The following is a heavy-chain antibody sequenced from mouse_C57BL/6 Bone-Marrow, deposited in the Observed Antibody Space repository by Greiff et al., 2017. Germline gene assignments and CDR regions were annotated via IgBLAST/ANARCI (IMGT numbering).Heavy chain of an antibody. D-gene: IGHD1-1*01. V-gene: IGHV14-2*01. CDR1: GFNINDYY. CDR3: AGGYYDDAIDY. CDR2: IDPEDGET. Sequence: VQLQQSGAELVKPGASVKLSCTASGFNINDYYMHWVKQRTEQGLEWIGRIDPEDGETKYAPKFKGKATLTADTSSNTAYLQLSSLTSEDTAVDYCAGGYYDDAIDYWGQGTSVTVSS. J-gene: IGHJ4*01.